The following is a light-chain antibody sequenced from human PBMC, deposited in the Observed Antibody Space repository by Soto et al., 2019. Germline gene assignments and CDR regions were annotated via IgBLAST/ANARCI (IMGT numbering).Light chain of an antibody. CDR3: SSYTSSSTHVV. CDR2: DVS. Sequence: QSALTQPASVSGSPGQSITISCTGTSSDVGGYNYVSWYQQHPGKAPKLMIYDVSNRPSGVSNRFSGSKSGNTASLTISGLQAEDEAEYYGSSYTSSSTHVVFGGGTKLTVL. V-gene: IGLV2-14*01. CDR1: SSDVGGYNY. J-gene: IGLJ2*01.